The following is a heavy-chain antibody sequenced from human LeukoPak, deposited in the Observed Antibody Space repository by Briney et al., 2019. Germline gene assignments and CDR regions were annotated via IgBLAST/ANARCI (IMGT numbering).Heavy chain of an antibody. J-gene: IGHJ6*03. CDR2: INPNSGGT. Sequence: ASVKVSCKASGYTFTGYYMHWVRQAPGQGLEWMGWINPNSGGTNYAQKFQGRVTMTRDTSISTAYMELSRLRSDDTAVYYCARGRDGYNYKVGYYYYMDVWGKGTTVTVSS. CDR3: ARGRDGYNYKVGYYYYMDV. D-gene: IGHD5-24*01. CDR1: GYTFTGYY. V-gene: IGHV1-2*02.